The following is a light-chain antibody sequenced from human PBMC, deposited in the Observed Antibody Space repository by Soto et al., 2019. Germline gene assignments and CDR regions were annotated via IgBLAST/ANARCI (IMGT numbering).Light chain of an antibody. CDR3: CSFAGSYSYV. V-gene: IGLV2-11*01. J-gene: IGLJ1*01. CDR2: DVT. Sequence: QSALTQPRSVSGSPGQSVTISCTGTSSDVGRYDYVSWYQQHPGKAPKLIVYDVTERPSGVPDRFSGSKSGNTASLTISGLQAEDEADYSCCSFAGSYSYVFGTGTKGHRP. CDR1: SSDVGRYDY.